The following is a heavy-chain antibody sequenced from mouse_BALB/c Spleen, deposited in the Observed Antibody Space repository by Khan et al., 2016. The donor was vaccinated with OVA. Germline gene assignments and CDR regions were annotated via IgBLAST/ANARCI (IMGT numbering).Heavy chain of an antibody. CDR1: GFTFSDYY. Sequence: EVELVESGGGLVKPGGSLKLSCAASGFTFSDYYMYWVRQTPEKRLEWVATISSGGSYTYYPDNVQGRFTISTDNAKNNLYLQMSSLKSEDTAMYYCASAGYGGFAYWGQGTLVTVSA. CDR2: ISSGGSYT. J-gene: IGHJ3*01. D-gene: IGHD1-1*02. V-gene: IGHV5-4*02. CDR3: ASAGYGGFAY.